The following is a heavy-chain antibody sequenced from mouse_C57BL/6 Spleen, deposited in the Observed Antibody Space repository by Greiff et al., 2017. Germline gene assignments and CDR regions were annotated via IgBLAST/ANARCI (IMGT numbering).Heavy chain of an antibody. V-gene: IGHV5-16*01. D-gene: IGHD2-3*01. J-gene: IGHJ2*01. Sequence: EVNVVESEGGLVQPGSSMKLSCTASGFTFSDYYMAWVRQVPEKGLEWVANINYDGSSTYYLDSLKSRFIISRDNAKNILYLQMSSLKSEDTATYYCARGGDGYYVGFYYFDYWGQGTTLTVSS. CDR1: GFTFSDYY. CDR3: ARGGDGYYVGFYYFDY. CDR2: INYDGSST.